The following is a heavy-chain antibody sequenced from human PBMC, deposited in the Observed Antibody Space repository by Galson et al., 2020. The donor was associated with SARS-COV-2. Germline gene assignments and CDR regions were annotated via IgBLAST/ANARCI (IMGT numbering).Heavy chain of an antibody. CDR2: ISPGDSDT. D-gene: IGHD3-22*01. V-gene: IGHV5-51*01. CDR3: ARLGYYDSSGYYYGGSFDY. J-gene: IGHJ4*02. Sequence: GESLKISCKGSGYSFTSYWIAWVRQLPGQGLEWLGIISPGDSDTRHSPSFQGQVTISADKSLSTAYLQWSSLKASDTAMYYCARLGYYDSSGYYYGGSFDYWGQGTLVTVSS. CDR1: GYSFTSYW.